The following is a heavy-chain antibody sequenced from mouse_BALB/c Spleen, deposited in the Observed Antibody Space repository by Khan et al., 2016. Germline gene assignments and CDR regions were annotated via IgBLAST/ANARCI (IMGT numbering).Heavy chain of an antibody. CDR3: AREIYGTYPFVY. CDR1: GYTFTYYT. J-gene: IGHJ2*01. CDR2: INPSSNFT. D-gene: IGHD2-1*01. Sequence: QVPLQQSGSELARPGASVKMSCKASGYTFTYYTMHWVKQRPGQGLEWIGYINPSSNFTNYNQKFKDKATLTADKSSITAYMQLSSLTSEDSAVYYCAREIYGTYPFVYWGQGTTLTVSS. V-gene: IGHV1-4*01.